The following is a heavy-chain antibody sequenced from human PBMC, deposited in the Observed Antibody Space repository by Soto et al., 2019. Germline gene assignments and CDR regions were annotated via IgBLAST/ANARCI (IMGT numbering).Heavy chain of an antibody. Sequence: QVQLVXXXXEVKKPESSVKVSCKAPGGTFSTYAISWVRQAPGQGLEWMGGIIPMFGTANYAQRFQDRVTITADESTNTVYMELSSLRSEDTAVYFCASGIQLWLRRINNGYSGWGQGTLVTVSS. CDR3: ASGIQLWLRRINNGYSG. V-gene: IGHV1-69*12. D-gene: IGHD5-18*01. CDR2: IIPMFGTA. J-gene: IGHJ4*02. CDR1: GGTFSTYA.